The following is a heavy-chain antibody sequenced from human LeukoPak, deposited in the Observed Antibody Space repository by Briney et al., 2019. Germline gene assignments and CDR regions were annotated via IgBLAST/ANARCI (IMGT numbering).Heavy chain of an antibody. Sequence: ASVKVSCKASGYTFTSYAMNWVRQAPGQGLEWMGWINTNTGNPTYAQGFTGRFVFSLDTSVSTAYLQISSLKAEDTAVYYCVGPSKLSGWGYYYYYYMDVWGKGTTVTVSS. CDR2: INTNTGNP. CDR1: GYTFTSYA. J-gene: IGHJ6*03. D-gene: IGHD6-19*01. CDR3: VGPSKLSGWGYYYYYYMDV. V-gene: IGHV7-4-1*02.